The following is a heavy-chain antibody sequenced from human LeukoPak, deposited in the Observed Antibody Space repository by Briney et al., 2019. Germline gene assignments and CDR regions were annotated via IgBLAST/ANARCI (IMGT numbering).Heavy chain of an antibody. V-gene: IGHV3-64D*06. J-gene: IGHJ4*02. D-gene: IGHD1-26*01. CDR3: VKDFGRIRGTPDS. CDR1: GFVFSIYT. CDR2: ISGSGNGFSI. Sequence: GGSLRLSCSASGFVFSIYTMYWVRQTPGKGPEYVSTISGSGNGFSIYYADSVKGRFTISRDDSKSILYLQMNGLRSEDTAVYYCVKDFGRIRGTPDSWGQGTLVTVSS.